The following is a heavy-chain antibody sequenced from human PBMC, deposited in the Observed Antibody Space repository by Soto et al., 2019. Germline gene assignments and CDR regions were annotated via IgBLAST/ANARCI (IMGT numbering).Heavy chain of an antibody. CDR1: GFTFSSYA. CDR2: ISYDGSNK. V-gene: IGHV3-30-3*01. CDR3: ARGRVFGVVCAAFDY. J-gene: IGHJ4*02. Sequence: QVQLVESGGGVVQPGRSLRLSCAASGFTFSSYAMHWVRQAPGKGLEWVAVISYDGSNKYYADSVKGRFTISRDNSKNTLYLQMNSRRAEDTAVYYCARGRVFGVVCAAFDYWGQGTLVTVSS. D-gene: IGHD2-8*02.